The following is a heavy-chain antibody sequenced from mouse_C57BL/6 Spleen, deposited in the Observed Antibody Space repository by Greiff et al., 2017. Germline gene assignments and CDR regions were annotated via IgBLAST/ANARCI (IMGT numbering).Heavy chain of an antibody. Sequence: VQGVASGPELVKPGASVKISCKASGYAFSSSWMNWVKQRPGKGLEWIGRIYPGDGDTNYNGKFKGKATLTADKSSSTAYMQLSSLTSEDSAVYFCARGGYYQFAYWGQGTLVTVSA. CDR1: GYAFSSSW. J-gene: IGHJ3*01. CDR2: IYPGDGDT. V-gene: IGHV1-82*01. CDR3: ARGGYYQFAY. D-gene: IGHD2-3*01.